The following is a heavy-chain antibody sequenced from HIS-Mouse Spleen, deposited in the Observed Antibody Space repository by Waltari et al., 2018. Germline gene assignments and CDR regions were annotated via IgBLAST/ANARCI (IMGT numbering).Heavy chain of an antibody. V-gene: IGHV4-39*07. CDR3: AREIPYSSSWYDWYFDL. CDR1: GGSISSSSYY. CDR2: IYYSGST. J-gene: IGHJ2*01. Sequence: QLQLQESGPGLVKPPETLSLTCTVPGGSISSSSYYWGWIRQPPGKGLAWIGSIYYSGSTYYNPSLKSRVTISVDTSKNQFSLKLSSVTAADTAVYYCAREIPYSSSWYDWYFDLWGRGTLVTVSS. D-gene: IGHD6-13*01.